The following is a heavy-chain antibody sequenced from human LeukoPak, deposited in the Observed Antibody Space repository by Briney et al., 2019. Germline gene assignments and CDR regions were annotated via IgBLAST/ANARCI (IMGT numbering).Heavy chain of an antibody. D-gene: IGHD3-9*01. J-gene: IGHJ6*03. Sequence: SVKVSCKASGGTFSSYAISWVRQAPRQGLEWMGRIIPIFGTANYAQNFQGRVTITTDESTSTAYMELSSLRSEDTAVYYCARDYDILTGPNPKYYYYYMDVWGKGTTVTVSS. CDR2: IIPIFGTA. CDR1: GGTFSSYA. V-gene: IGHV1-69*05. CDR3: ARDYDILTGPNPKYYYYYMDV.